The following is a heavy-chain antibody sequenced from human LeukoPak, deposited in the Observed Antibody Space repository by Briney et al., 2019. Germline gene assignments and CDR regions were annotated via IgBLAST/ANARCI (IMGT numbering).Heavy chain of an antibody. CDR1: GYTFTGYY. D-gene: IGHD6-13*01. CDR2: INPNSGGT. CDR3: AREEAAAGTKGSYYFDY. J-gene: IGHJ4*02. Sequence: ASVKVSCKASGYTFTGYYMHWVRQDPGQGLEWMGWINPNSGGTNYAQKFQGRVTMTRDTSISTAYMELSRLRSDDTAVYYCAREEAAAGTKGSYYFDYWGQGTLVTVSS. V-gene: IGHV1-2*02.